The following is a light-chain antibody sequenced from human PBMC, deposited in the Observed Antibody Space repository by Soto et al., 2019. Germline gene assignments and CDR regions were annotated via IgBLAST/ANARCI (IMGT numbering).Light chain of an antibody. J-gene: IGKJ1*01. CDR3: QQYNSYWT. CDR2: DAS. V-gene: IGKV1-5*01. CDR1: QSISSY. Sequence: DIQMTQFPSSLSSSTGDRVTITCRASQSISSYLNWYQQKPGKAPKLLIYDASSLESGVPSRFSGSGSGTEFTLTISSLQPDDFATYYCQQYNSYWTFGQGTKVDI.